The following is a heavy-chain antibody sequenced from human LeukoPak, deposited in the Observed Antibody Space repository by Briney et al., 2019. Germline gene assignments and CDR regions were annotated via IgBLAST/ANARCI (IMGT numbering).Heavy chain of an antibody. Sequence: SETLSLTCTVSGDSISSCYWSWIRQPPGKGLEWIGYIYYSGSTNYSPSLKSRVTISVDTSKNQFSLKLSSVTAADTAVYYCARDLYYYDSRAYWSGFDYWGQGTLVTVSS. CDR3: ARDLYYYDSRAYWSGFDY. CDR1: GDSISSCY. D-gene: IGHD3-22*01. V-gene: IGHV4-59*01. J-gene: IGHJ4*02. CDR2: IYYSGST.